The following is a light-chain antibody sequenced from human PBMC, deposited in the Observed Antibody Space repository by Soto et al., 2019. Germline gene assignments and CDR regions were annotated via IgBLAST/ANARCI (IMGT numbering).Light chain of an antibody. Sequence: QSVLTQPASVSGSPGQSITISCTGTSSDVCGYNYVSWYQHHPGKAPKLMIHEVSDRPSGISNRFSGSKSGNTASLTISGLQAEDEADYYCRSYTSATTYVFGTGTKVTVL. CDR2: EVS. V-gene: IGLV2-14*01. CDR3: RSYTSATTYV. CDR1: SSDVCGYNY. J-gene: IGLJ1*01.